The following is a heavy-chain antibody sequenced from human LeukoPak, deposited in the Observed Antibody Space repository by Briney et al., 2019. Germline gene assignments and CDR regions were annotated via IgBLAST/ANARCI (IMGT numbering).Heavy chain of an antibody. Sequence: ASVKVSCKASGYTFTSYYMHWVRQAPGQGLEWVGRIDPNTGDTIYAQNFQGRVTVTSATSISTAYMELSRLTPDDTAVYFCARLGLHGSGTYYFFDYWGQGTLVTVSS. CDR1: GYTFTSYY. CDR3: ARLGLHGSGTYYFFDY. V-gene: IGHV1-2*06. CDR2: IDPNTGDT. D-gene: IGHD3-10*01. J-gene: IGHJ4*02.